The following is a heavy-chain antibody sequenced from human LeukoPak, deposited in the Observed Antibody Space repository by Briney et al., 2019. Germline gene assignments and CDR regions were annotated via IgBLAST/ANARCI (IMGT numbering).Heavy chain of an antibody. J-gene: IGHJ3*02. CDR3: ARERWAGEDAFDI. CDR1: GFSFSSYW. D-gene: IGHD7-27*01. Sequence: PGGSLGLSCAASGFSFSSYWMAWVRQAPGKGLEWVSSISSSSSYIYYADSVKGRFTISRDNAKNSLYLQMNSLRAEDTAVYYCARERWAGEDAFDIWGQGTMVTVSS. V-gene: IGHV3-21*01. CDR2: ISSSSSYI.